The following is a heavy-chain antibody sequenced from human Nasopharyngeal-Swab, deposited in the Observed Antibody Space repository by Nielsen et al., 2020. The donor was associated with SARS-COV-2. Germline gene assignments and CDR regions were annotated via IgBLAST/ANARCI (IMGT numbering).Heavy chain of an antibody. V-gene: IGHV4-38-2*02. CDR3: TYSSSWYFYGMDV. CDR1: GYSISSGYY. Sequence: GSLRLSCTVSGYSISSGYYWGWIRQPPGKGLEWIGSIYHSGSTYYNPSLKSRVTISVDTSKNKFSLKLSSVTAADTAVYYCTYSSSWYFYGMDVWGQGTTVTVSS. D-gene: IGHD6-13*01. J-gene: IGHJ6*02. CDR2: IYHSGST.